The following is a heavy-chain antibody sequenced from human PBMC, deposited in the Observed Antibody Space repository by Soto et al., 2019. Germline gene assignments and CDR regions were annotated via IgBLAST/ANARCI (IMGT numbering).Heavy chain of an antibody. CDR2: IIPIFGTA. J-gene: IGHJ4*02. D-gene: IGHD2-2*01. V-gene: IGHV1-69*13. CDR3: ARGGDYCSSTSCPWVSYFDY. CDR1: GGTFSSYA. Sequence: ASVKVSCKASGGTFSSYAISWVRQAPGQGLEWMGGIIPIFGTANYAQKFQGRVTITADESTSTAYMELSSLRAEDTAVYYCARGGDYCSSTSCPWVSYFDYWGQGTLVTVSS.